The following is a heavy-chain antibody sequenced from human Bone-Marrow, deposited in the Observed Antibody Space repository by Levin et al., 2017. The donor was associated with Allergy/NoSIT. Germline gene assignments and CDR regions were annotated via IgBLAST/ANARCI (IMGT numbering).Heavy chain of an antibody. CDR1: EFTVSSHF. V-gene: IGHV3-53*05. J-gene: IGHJ4*02. CDR3: ARGGRGSGWPLDY. D-gene: IGHD6-19*01. Sequence: GSLRLSCAASEFTVSSHFMTWVRQAPGKGLEWVSYIYSGGSTYYADSVKGRFTISRDTSNNTLFLQMNALRGDDTAVYYCARGGRGSGWPLDYWGRGTLVIVSS. CDR2: IYSGGST.